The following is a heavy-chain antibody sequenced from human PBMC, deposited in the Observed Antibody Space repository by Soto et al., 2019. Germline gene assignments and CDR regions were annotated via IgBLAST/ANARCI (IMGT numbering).Heavy chain of an antibody. CDR2: IYYSGST. Sequence: SETLSLTCTVSGGSISSSSYYWGWIRQPPGKGLEWIGSIYYSGSTYYNPSLKSRVTISVDTSKNQFSLKLSSVTAADTAVYYCARPRVVGSPTIFGIYYYYGMDVWGQGTTVTVSS. J-gene: IGHJ6*02. CDR3: ARPRVVGSPTIFGIYYYYGMDV. D-gene: IGHD3-3*01. CDR1: GGSISSSSYY. V-gene: IGHV4-39*01.